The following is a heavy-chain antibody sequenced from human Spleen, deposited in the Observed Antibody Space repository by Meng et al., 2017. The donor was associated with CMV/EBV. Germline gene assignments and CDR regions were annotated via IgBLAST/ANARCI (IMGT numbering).Heavy chain of an antibody. Sequence: GESLKISCAASGFMFSNYKMDWVRQAPGKGLEWVSGISGSGGSTYYADSVKGRFTISRDNSKNTLYLQSNSLRAEDTAGYYCAKVRGGLWELYYFDYWGQGTLVTVSS. D-gene: IGHD1-26*01. V-gene: IGHV3-23*01. J-gene: IGHJ4*02. CDR3: AKVRGGLWELYYFDY. CDR1: GFMFSNYK. CDR2: ISGSGGST.